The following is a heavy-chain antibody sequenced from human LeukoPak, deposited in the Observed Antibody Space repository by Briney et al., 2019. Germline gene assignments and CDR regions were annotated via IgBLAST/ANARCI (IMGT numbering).Heavy chain of an antibody. J-gene: IGHJ6*02. CDR2: ISGSGGST. Sequence: GGSLRLSCAASGFTFSSYGMNWVRQAPGKGLEWVSAISGSGGSTYYADSVKGRFTISRDNSKNTLYLQMNSLRAEDTAVYYCAKARYNWNDHSRSRNYYYGMDVWGQGTTVTVSS. CDR3: AKARYNWNDHSRSRNYYYGMDV. D-gene: IGHD1-20*01. V-gene: IGHV3-23*01. CDR1: GFTFSSYG.